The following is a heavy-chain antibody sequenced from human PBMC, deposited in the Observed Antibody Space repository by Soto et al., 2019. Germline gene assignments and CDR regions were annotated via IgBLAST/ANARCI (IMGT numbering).Heavy chain of an antibody. CDR1: GFTFSNAW. V-gene: IGHV3-15*07. J-gene: IGHJ6*02. CDR2: IKSKTDGGTT. D-gene: IGHD6-13*01. Sequence: GGSLRLSCAASGFTFSNAWMNWVRQAPGKGLEWVGRIKSKTDGGTTDYAAPVKGRFTISRDDSKNTLYLQMNSLKTEDTAVYYCTTDVLGSSWDGYYYYGMDVWGQGTTVTVSS. CDR3: TTDVLGSSWDGYYYYGMDV.